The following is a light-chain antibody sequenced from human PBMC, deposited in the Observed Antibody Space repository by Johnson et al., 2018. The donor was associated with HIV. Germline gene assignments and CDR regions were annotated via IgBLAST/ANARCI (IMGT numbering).Light chain of an antibody. CDR3: GTWDTSLSAGYV. CDR1: RSNIGNNY. V-gene: IGLV1-51*01. CDR2: DNN. J-gene: IGLJ1*01. Sequence: QAVLTQPPSVSAVPGQRATISCSGSRSNIGNNYVSWYQQLPGAAPKLLIYDNNRRPSGIPDRFSGSKSGTSATLDIAGLQTGDEADYYCGTWDTSLSAGYVFGTGTKVTVL.